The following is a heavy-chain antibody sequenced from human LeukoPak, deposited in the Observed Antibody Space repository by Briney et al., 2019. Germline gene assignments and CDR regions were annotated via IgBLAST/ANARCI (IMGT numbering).Heavy chain of an antibody. Sequence: GGSLRLSCAVSGFTLSNYAMSWVRQAPGKGVEWVSYFNGRGGRTYYADSVKGRFTLSRDNSKNTLYLQMHSLRAEDTAVYYGAKDKRDTAMVEYYFDYWGQGTLVTVSS. D-gene: IGHD5-18*01. V-gene: IGHV3-23*01. CDR2: FNGRGGRT. CDR1: GFTLSNYA. J-gene: IGHJ4*02. CDR3: AKDKRDTAMVEYYFDY.